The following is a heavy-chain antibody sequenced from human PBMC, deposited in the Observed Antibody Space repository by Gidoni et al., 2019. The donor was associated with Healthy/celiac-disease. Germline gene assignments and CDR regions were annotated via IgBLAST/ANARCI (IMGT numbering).Heavy chain of an antibody. CDR1: GFTFSSYA. J-gene: IGHJ4*02. Sequence: EVQLVESGEGVVQPGGSLRLSCAASGFTFSSYAMHWVRQAPGKELEYVSSISSNGGSTYYADSVKGRFTISRDNSKNTLYLQMGSLRTEDMAVYYCARAARSGSYYHLDYWGQGTLVTVSS. CDR3: ARAARSGSYYHLDY. D-gene: IGHD3-10*01. V-gene: IGHV3-64*02. CDR2: ISSNGGST.